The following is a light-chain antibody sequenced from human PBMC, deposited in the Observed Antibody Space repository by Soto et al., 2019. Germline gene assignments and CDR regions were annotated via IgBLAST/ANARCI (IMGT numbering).Light chain of an antibody. Sequence: DIQMTQSPSSLSASVGDRVTITCRASQSISSYLNWYQQKPGKAPKLLIYAASSLQSGVPLRFSGSGSGTEFTLTITSLQTEDFATYYCQQSYSVPPITFGQGTRLEIK. CDR2: AAS. J-gene: IGKJ5*01. CDR3: QQSYSVPPIT. CDR1: QSISSY. V-gene: IGKV1-39*01.